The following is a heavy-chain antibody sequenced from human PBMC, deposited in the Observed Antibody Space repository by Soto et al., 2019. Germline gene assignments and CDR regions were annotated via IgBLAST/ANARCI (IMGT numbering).Heavy chain of an antibody. J-gene: IGHJ6*02. D-gene: IGHD3-10*01. CDR1: GYSFTSYW. V-gene: IGHV5-10-1*01. Sequence: LKISCKGSGYSFTSYWISWVRQMPGKGLEWMGRIDPSDSYTNYSPSFQGHVTISADKSISTAYLQWSSLKASDTAMYYCARQKVLLWFGESTERYYYGMDVWGQGTTVTVSS. CDR3: ARQKVLLWFGESTERYYYGMDV. CDR2: IDPSDSYT.